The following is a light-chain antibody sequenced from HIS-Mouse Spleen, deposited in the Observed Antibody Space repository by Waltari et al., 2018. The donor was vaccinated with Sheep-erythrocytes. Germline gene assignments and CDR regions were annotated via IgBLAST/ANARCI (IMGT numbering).Light chain of an antibody. CDR1: QGIRND. J-gene: IGKJ1*01. CDR2: AAS. CDR3: LQDYNYPWT. V-gene: IGKV1-6*01. Sequence: AIQMTQSPSSLSASVGDRVTITCRASQGIRNDLGWYQQKPWKAPKPLIYAASSLQSGVPSRFSGSGSGTDVTLNISSLQPEDFATYYCLQDYNYPWTFGQGTKVEIK.